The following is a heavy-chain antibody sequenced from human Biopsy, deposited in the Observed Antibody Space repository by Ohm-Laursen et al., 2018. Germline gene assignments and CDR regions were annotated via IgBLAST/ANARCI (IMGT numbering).Heavy chain of an antibody. J-gene: IGHJ4*02. CDR2: INQAGTT. Sequence: GTLSLTCAVFGKTFSDYQWSWIRQPPGKGLEWIGQINQAGTTNYSPSLKSRVSISADASKYEFSLRLTSVTAADTAVYLCGNEVHGRDYWGLGAQVTVS. CDR3: GNEVHGRDY. V-gene: IGHV4-34*08. CDR1: GKTFSDYQ. D-gene: IGHD2-15*01.